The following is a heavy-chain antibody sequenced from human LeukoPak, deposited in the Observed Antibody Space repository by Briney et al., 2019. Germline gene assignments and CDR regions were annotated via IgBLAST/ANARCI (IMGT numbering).Heavy chain of an antibody. CDR2: ISYSGST. D-gene: IGHD3-10*01. J-gene: IGHJ4*02. CDR1: GGSISSYY. V-gene: IGHV4-59*01. CDR3: VRITQGTIDY. Sequence: PSETLSLTCTVSGGSISSYYWGWIRLPPGKGLEWMGYISYSGSTTYIPSLKSRVTILVDMSKNQFSLKLSSVTAADTAVYYCVRITQGTIDYWGRGTLVTVSS.